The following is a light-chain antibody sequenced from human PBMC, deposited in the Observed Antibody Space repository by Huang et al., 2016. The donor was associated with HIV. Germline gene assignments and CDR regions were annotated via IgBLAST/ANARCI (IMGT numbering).Light chain of an antibody. V-gene: IGKV1-5*03. CDR1: QTISTW. CDR3: QQYNTYPRTT. CDR2: KAS. J-gene: IGKJ2*01. Sequence: DIQMTQSPSTPSASVGDRVTITCRASQTISTWLALYQQKPGKAPNLLIYKASSLETGVPSRVSVSGSGTEFTLTISSLQPDDFATYYCQQYNTYPRTTFGQGTKLEIK.